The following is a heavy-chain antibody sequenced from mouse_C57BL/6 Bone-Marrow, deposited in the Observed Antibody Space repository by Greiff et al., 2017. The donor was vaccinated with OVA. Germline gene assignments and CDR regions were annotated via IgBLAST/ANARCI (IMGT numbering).Heavy chain of an antibody. J-gene: IGHJ3*01. CDR1: GFTFSSYG. V-gene: IGHV5-6*01. CDR2: ISSGGSYT. Sequence: EVKLVESGGDLVKPGGSLKLSCAASGFTFSSYGMSWVRQTPDKRLEWVATISSGGSYTYYPDSVKGRFTISRDNAKNTLYLQMSSLKSEDTAMYYCARQELAYWGQGTLVTVSA. CDR3: ARQELAY.